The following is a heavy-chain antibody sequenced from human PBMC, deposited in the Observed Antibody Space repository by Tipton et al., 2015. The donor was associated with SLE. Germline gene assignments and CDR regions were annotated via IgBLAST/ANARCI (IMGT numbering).Heavy chain of an antibody. D-gene: IGHD3-22*01. V-gene: IGHV3-7*03. CDR3: ARPHPNTYYYDSSGYQNWFDP. CDR2: IKQDGSEK. CDR1: GFTFSSYW. J-gene: IGHJ5*02. Sequence: GSLRLSCAASGFTFSSYWMSWVRQAPGKGLEWVANIKQDGSEKYYVDSVKGRFTISRDNAKNSLYLQMNSLRAEDTAVYYCARPHPNTYYYDSSGYQNWFDPWGQGTLVTVSS.